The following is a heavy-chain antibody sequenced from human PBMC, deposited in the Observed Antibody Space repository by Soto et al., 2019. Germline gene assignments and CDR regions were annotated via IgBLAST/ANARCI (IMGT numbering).Heavy chain of an antibody. J-gene: IGHJ4*02. CDR2: ISGSGNDT. D-gene: IGHD6-19*01. CDR3: AKESAQWLVLHF. CDR1: GFSFSNSA. Sequence: GGALRLSCAASGFSFSNSAMNWVRPAPGKGLEWGAAISGSGNDTLKADSVKGRFTISRDNSKNTLYLQMNNLRAEDTAIYYCAKESAQWLVLHFWGQGTLVTVSS. V-gene: IGHV3-23*01.